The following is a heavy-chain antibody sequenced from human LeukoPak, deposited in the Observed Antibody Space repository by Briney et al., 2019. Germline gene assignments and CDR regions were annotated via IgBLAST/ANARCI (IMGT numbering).Heavy chain of an antibody. CDR1: GGSFSGYY. CDR3: ASGVRSSSSLDY. V-gene: IGHV4-34*01. D-gene: IGHD6-6*01. J-gene: IGHJ4*02. CDR2: INHSGST. Sequence: SETLSLTCAVYGGSFSGYYWSWIRQPPGKGLEWIGEINHSGSTNYNPSLKSRVTISVDTSKNQFSLKVSSVTAADTAVYYCASGVRSSSSLDYWGQGTLVTVSS.